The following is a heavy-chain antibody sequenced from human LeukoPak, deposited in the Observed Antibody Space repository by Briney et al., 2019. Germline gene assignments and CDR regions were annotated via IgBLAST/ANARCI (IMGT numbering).Heavy chain of an antibody. CDR2: IDPDGVEK. Sequence: GGSLRLSCAAPGFRFTGYRMGWVPQAAGKGIQWVANIDPDGVEKYYGNSVKGRFTISRDNGKNSLYLQMNSLRAEDTAVYYCARPSSRIYVDYWGQGTLVTVSS. J-gene: IGHJ4*02. CDR1: GFRFTGYR. V-gene: IGHV3-7*05. D-gene: IGHD1-14*01. CDR3: ARPSSRIYVDY.